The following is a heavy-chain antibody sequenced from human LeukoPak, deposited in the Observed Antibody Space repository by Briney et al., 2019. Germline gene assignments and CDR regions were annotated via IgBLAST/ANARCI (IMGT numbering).Heavy chain of an antibody. CDR1: GFTFSSYA. J-gene: IGHJ4*02. V-gene: IGHV3-30-3*01. Sequence: PGGSLRLSCAASGFTFSSYALHWVRQAPGKGLEWVAIISSDGNNKYYADSVKGRFTISRDNSKNTLHLQMNSLSAEDTAVYYCARDPSNSGSSWLYFDSWGQGTLVTVSS. CDR3: ARDPSNSGSSWLYFDS. D-gene: IGHD1-26*01. CDR2: ISSDGNNK.